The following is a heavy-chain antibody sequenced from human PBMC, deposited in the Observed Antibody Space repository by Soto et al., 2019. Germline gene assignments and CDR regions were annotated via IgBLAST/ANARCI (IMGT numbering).Heavy chain of an antibody. Sequence: QVQLQESGPGLVKPSQTLSLTCNVYGGDMSSYGYYWSWIRQHPGKGREWIGYIYNSGYTYYNPYHSSRVTNSGETSQNPLSLRHSSVTAPATATYFSAAYYYGWFDPWCQGILVTVSS. D-gene: IGHD3-16*01. CDR3: AAYYYGWFDP. CDR1: GGDMSSYGYY. V-gene: IGHV4-31*03. J-gene: IGHJ5*02. CDR2: IYNSGYT.